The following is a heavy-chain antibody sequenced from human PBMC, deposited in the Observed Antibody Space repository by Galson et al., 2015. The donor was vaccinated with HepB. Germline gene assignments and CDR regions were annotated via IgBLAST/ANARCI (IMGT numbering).Heavy chain of an antibody. CDR3: ARVGANYDLWSGSSWWLDP. Sequence: SETLSLTCIVSGGSVSSAGYYWSWIRQPPGKGLEWIGYISYSGTTNYNPSLSSRLTMSVDTSKNQLSLNMSSVTAADTAVYYCARVGANYDLWSGSSWWLDPWGQGTLVSVSS. J-gene: IGHJ5*02. CDR2: ISYSGTT. CDR1: GGSVSSAGYY. V-gene: IGHV4-61*08. D-gene: IGHD3-3*01.